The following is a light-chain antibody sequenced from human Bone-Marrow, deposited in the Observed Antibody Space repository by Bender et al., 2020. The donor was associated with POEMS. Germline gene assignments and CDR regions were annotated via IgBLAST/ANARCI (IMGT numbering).Light chain of an antibody. CDR2: SNY. V-gene: IGLV1-44*01. CDR3: QSYDSSLSASV. Sequence: QSVLTQPPSASGTPGQSVIISCSGTDSNFGGNNVNWYQHLPGTAPRLVVYSNYQRPSGVPDRFSGSKSGTSASLAITGLQAEDEADYFCQSYDSSLSASVFGSGTKVTVL. CDR1: DSNFGGNN. J-gene: IGLJ1*01.